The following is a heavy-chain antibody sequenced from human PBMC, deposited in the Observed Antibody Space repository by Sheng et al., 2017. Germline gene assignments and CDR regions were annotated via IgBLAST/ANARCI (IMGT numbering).Heavy chain of an antibody. CDR3: ARGLFARITMVRGRKAEGWFDP. D-gene: IGHD3-10*01. V-gene: IGHV4-34*01. J-gene: IGHJ5*02. CDR1: GGSFSGYY. Sequence: QVQLQQWGAGLLKPSETLSLTCAVYGGSFSGYYWSWIRQPPGKGLEWIGEINHSGSTNYNPSLKSRVTISVDTSKNQFSLKLSSVTAADTAVYYCARGLFARITMVRGRKAEGWFDPWGQGTLGHRSPQ. CDR2: INHSGST.